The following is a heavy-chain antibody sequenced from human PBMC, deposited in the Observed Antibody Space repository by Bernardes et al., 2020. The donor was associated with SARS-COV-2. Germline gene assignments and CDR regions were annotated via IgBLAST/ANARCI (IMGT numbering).Heavy chain of an antibody. D-gene: IGHD3-9*01. V-gene: IGHV3-21*01. CDR1: GFTFSSYL. CDR2: IFGAGLYI. Sequence: GGALRLSCAASGFTFSSYLFSWFRQAPGEGLEGVPSIFGAGLYIYYGVSVRGRFTTSRDNTRKSVFLQMESLRAEDTAVYYCARDVGGTDWRFGFDVWGPGTMVHVSS. J-gene: IGHJ3*01. CDR3: ARDVGGTDWRFGFDV.